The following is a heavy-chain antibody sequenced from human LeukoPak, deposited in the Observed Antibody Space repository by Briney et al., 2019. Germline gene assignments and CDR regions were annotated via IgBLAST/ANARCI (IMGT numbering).Heavy chain of an antibody. CDR1: GGTFSSYA. CDR3: AREYYDILTGYYNDY. D-gene: IGHD3-9*01. Sequence: GASVKVSCKASGGTFSSYAISWVRQAPGQGLEWMGGIIPIFGTANYAQKFQGRVTITADESTSTAYMELSSLGSEDTAVYYCAREYYDILTGYYNDYWGQGTLVTVSS. V-gene: IGHV1-69*13. J-gene: IGHJ4*02. CDR2: IIPIFGTA.